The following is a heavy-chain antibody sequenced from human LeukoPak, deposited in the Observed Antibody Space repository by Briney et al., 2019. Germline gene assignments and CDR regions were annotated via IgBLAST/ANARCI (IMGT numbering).Heavy chain of an antibody. CDR1: GFTFTSYA. J-gene: IGHJ4*02. CDR3: AKYYYDSSGYYDAAPLDS. CDR2: ISGNGDST. V-gene: IGHV3-23*01. Sequence: GGSLRLSCAASGFTFTSYAMSWVRQAPGKGLEGVSPISGNGDSTFSADSVKGRFTISRDNSKNTLYLQMISLRAEDTAVYSCAKYYYDSSGYYDAAPLDSWGQGTLVTVFS. D-gene: IGHD3-22*01.